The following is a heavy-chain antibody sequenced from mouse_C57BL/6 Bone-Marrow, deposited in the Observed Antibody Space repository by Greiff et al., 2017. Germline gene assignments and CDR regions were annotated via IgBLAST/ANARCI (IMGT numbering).Heavy chain of an antibody. CDR2: IYPRSGNT. V-gene: IGHV1-81*01. J-gene: IGHJ3*01. CDR3: ARSLTGTGAY. D-gene: IGHD4-1*01. Sequence: VQLQQSGAELARPGASVKLSCKASGYTFTSYGISWVKQRPGQGLEWIGEIYPRSGNTYYNETFKGKATLTADKSSSTAYMELRSLTSEDSAVYFCARSLTGTGAYWGQGTLVTVSA. CDR1: GYTFTSYG.